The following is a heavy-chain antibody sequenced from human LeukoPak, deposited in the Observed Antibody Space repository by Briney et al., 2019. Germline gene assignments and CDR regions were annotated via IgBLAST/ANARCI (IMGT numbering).Heavy chain of an antibody. CDR3: ARGKSRGSHIDY. CDR2: IYHSGST. J-gene: IGHJ4*02. CDR1: GGSISSSNW. D-gene: IGHD1-26*01. V-gene: IGHV4-4*02. Sequence: SETLSLTCAVSGGSISSSNWWSWVRQPPGKGLEWIGGIYHSGSTYYNPSLKSRVTISVDTSKNQFSLKLRSVTAADTAMYYCARGKSRGSHIDYWGQGTLVTVSS.